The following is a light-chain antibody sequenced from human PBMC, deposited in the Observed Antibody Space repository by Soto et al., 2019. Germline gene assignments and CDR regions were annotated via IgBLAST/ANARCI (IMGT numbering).Light chain of an antibody. J-gene: IGKJ4*01. CDR3: QQPNSYPLT. CDR2: GAS. CDR1: QGISSF. Sequence: IQLTQSPSSLSASVGDRVTITCRASQGISSFLAWYQQKPGKAPKLLIYGASTLQSGVPLRFSGSGSGTDFSLTISSLQPEDFATYYCQQPNSYPLTFGGGTKVEIK. V-gene: IGKV1-9*01.